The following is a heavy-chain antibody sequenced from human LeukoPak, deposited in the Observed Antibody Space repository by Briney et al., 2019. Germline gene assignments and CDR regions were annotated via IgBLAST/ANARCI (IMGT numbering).Heavy chain of an antibody. CDR3: ANTRCSSTRCYVYYMDV. Sequence: ASVKVSCKASGGTLSSYAISWVRQAPGQGLEWMGRIIPIFGTANYAQKFQGRVTITTDESTSTAYMELSSLRSEDTAVYYCANTRCSSTRCYVYYMDVWGKGTTVTVSS. CDR1: GGTLSSYA. V-gene: IGHV1-69*05. D-gene: IGHD2-2*01. CDR2: IIPIFGTA. J-gene: IGHJ6*03.